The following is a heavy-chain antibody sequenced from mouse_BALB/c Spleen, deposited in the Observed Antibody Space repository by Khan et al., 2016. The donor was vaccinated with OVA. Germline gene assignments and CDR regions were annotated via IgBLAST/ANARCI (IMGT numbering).Heavy chain of an antibody. CDR1: GHTFTKYG. Sequence: QIQLVQSGPELKKPGETVKISCKASGHTFTKYGMNWVKQAPGKGLKWMGWINTYTGEPTYADDFNGRFAFSFETSASTAYLQINNLTNEDTATYFCARPPYFSYVMDNWGQGTSVTVSS. CDR3: ARPPYFSYVMDN. V-gene: IGHV9-3-1*01. J-gene: IGHJ4*01. CDR2: INTYTGEP. D-gene: IGHD2-10*01.